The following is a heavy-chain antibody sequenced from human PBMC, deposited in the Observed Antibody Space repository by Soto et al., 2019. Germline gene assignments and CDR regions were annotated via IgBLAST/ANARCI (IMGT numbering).Heavy chain of an antibody. V-gene: IGHV3-7*04. D-gene: IGHD5-18*01. J-gene: IGHJ5*02. CDR2: IKEDGSEK. Sequence: PGGSLRLSCAASGFSFSSFWMGWVRLTPGKGLEWVANIKEDGSEKYYVDSVKGRFTISRDNAKNSLYLQMNSLRVEDTAVYYCARDRWLAAWGQGTLVTVSS. CDR1: GFSFSSFW. CDR3: ARDRWLAA.